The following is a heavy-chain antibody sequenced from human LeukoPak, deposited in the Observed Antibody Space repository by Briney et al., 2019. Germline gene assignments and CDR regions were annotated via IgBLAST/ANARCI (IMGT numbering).Heavy chain of an antibody. D-gene: IGHD1-20*01. CDR3: ARDSGITGTTGAIDY. Sequence: ASVKVSCKASGYTFTGYYMHWVRQAPGQGLEWMGWINPNSGGTNYAQKFQGRVTMTRDTSITTAYMELSRLRSDDTAVYYCARDSGITGTTGAIDYWGQGTLVTVSS. CDR2: INPNSGGT. V-gene: IGHV1-2*02. CDR1: GYTFTGYY. J-gene: IGHJ4*02.